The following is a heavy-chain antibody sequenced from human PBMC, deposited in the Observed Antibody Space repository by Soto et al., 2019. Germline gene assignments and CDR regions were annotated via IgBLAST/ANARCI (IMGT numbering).Heavy chain of an antibody. V-gene: IGHV3-21*01. CDR3: ARGIRFLEWFDQAPTPRYYYYMDV. CDR2: ISSSSSYI. CDR1: GFTFSSYS. Sequence: PGGSLRLSCAASGFTFSSYSMNWVRQAPGKGLEWVSSISSSSSYIYYADSVKGRFTISRDNAKNSLYLQMNSLRAEDTAVYYCARGIRFLEWFDQAPTPRYYYYMDVWGKGTTVTVSS. D-gene: IGHD3-3*01. J-gene: IGHJ6*03.